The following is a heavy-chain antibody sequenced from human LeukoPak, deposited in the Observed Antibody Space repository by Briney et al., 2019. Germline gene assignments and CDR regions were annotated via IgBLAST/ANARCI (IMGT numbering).Heavy chain of an antibody. D-gene: IGHD3-10*01. Sequence: PSETLSLTCAVSGGSTSSSNWWSWVRQPPGKGLEWIGEINHSGSTNYNPSLKSRVTISVDTSKNQFSLKLSSVTAADTAVYYCARRATYYYGSGSYYPPTYYFDYWGQGTLVTVSP. J-gene: IGHJ4*02. CDR2: INHSGST. CDR3: ARRATYYYGSGSYYPPTYYFDY. V-gene: IGHV4-4*02. CDR1: GGSTSSSNW.